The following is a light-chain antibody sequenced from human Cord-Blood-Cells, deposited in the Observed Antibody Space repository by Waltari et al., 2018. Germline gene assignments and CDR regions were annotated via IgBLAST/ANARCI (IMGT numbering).Light chain of an antibody. CDR2: DAS. J-gene: IGKJ1*01. CDR1: QSISSW. V-gene: IGKV1-5*01. CDR3: QQYNRYSRT. Sequence: DIQMTQSPSTLSASVRDRVTITCRASQSISSWLAWYQQKPGKAPKLLIDDASSLESGVPSRFSGSGSGTEFTRTISSLQPDDFATYYCQQYNRYSRTFGQGTKVEIK.